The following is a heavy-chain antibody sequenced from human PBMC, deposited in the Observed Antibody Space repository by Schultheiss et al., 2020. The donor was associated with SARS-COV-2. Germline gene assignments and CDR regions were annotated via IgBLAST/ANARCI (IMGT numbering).Heavy chain of an antibody. CDR2: ISGSGGST. CDR3: AKVLGYCSSTSCYFDAFDI. J-gene: IGHJ3*02. D-gene: IGHD2-2*01. CDR1: GFTFSSYE. V-gene: IGHV3-23*01. Sequence: GGSLRLSCAASGFTFSSYEMNWVRQAPGKGLEWVSAISGSGGSTYYADSVKGRFTISRDNSKNTLYLQMNSLRAEDTAVYYCAKVLGYCSSTSCYFDAFDIWGQGTMVTVSS.